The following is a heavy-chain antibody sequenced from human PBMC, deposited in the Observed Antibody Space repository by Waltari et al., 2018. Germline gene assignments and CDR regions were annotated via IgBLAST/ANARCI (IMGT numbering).Heavy chain of an antibody. V-gene: IGHV1-2*02. CDR1: GYTFTGYY. Sequence: QVQLVQSGAEVKKPGASVKVSCKASGYTFTGYYMTWVRQAPGQGLEWRGWSNPNRGGTKYAQKFQGRVTMTRYTSISPAYREVSRLRSDDTAVYYCARDRGYDFWSGYGYYMDVWGKGTTVTVSS. D-gene: IGHD3-3*01. CDR2: SNPNRGGT. J-gene: IGHJ6*03. CDR3: ARDRGYDFWSGYGYYMDV.